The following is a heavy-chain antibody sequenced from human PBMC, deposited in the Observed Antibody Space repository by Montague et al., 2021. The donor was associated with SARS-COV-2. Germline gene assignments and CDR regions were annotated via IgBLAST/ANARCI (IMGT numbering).Heavy chain of an antibody. CDR1: GGSFSGYY. Sequence: SETLSLTCAVYGGSFSGYYWSWIRQPPGRGLEWIGETNDSGRTNYNPSXXCRVTISVDTSKNQFPLRLSSVTAAETAVYYCARGYCSGSGCYYYYGMDVWGQGTTVTVSS. V-gene: IGHV4-34*01. CDR3: ARGYCSGSGCYYYYGMDV. J-gene: IGHJ6*02. D-gene: IGHD2-15*01. CDR2: TNDSGRT.